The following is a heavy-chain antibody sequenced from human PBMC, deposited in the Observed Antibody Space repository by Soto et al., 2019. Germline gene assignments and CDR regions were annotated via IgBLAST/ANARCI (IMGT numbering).Heavy chain of an antibody. J-gene: IGHJ5*02. CDR3: ARGVTGAEAQFGT. V-gene: IGHV1-18*01. CDR2: ISLYSDGT. Sequence: ASVKVSCKTSGYTFSNYVITWVRQAPGQPLEWLGWISLYSDGTSYAQKFRGRVSITTDTSTTTAYMELRSLRSDDTAVYYCARGVTGAEAQFGTWGQGTLVTVSS. CDR1: GYTFSNYV.